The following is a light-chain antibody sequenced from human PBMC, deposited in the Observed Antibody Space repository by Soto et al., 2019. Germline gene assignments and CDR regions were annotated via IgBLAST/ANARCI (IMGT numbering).Light chain of an antibody. CDR2: GAS. CDR1: QSINSE. CDR3: QQGHNWPLT. J-gene: IGKJ2*01. Sequence: EIVMTQSTATLSLSPGERAALSCRASQSINSELAWYQQKPGQPPRLLIYGASTRATGVPARFTGSESGSEFTLTISGLQSEDFAVYYWQQGHNWPLTFGQGTRLEI. V-gene: IGKV3-15*01.